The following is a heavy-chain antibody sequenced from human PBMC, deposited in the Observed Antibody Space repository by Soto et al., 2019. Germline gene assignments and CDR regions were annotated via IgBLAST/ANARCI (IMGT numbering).Heavy chain of an antibody. CDR3: AKDRWGSGYPVFDL. CDR2: IRGSGGDT. V-gene: IGHV3-23*01. J-gene: IGHJ3*01. D-gene: IGHD3-3*01. CDR1: GLTFGTYV. Sequence: EVQLLESGGGLVQPGGSLRLSCAASGLTFGTYVLSWVRQAPGKGLEWVSAIRGSGGDTYYADSVEGRFTISRDISKNTLEMQMNNLRAEDTAVYYCAKDRWGSGYPVFDLWGQGTMVTVSS.